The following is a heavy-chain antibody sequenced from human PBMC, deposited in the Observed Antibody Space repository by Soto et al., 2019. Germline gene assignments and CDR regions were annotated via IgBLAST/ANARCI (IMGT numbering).Heavy chain of an antibody. V-gene: IGHV3-48*03. D-gene: IGHD6-13*01. CDR1: GFTFSSYE. J-gene: IGHJ3*02. CDR2: ISSSGSTI. Sequence: GGSLRLSCAASGFTFSSYEMNWVRQAPGKGLEWVSYISSSGSTIYYADSVKGRFTISRDNAKNSLYLQMNSLRAEDTAVYYCARIKWAAAGTTHDAFDIWGQGTMVTVSS. CDR3: ARIKWAAAGTTHDAFDI.